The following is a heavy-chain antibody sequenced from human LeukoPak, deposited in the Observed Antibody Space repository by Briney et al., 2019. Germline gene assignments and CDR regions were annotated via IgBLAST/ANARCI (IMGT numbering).Heavy chain of an antibody. J-gene: IGHJ3*02. CDR2: IKEDGSDK. CDR3: AKDGEWDYPTGDAFDI. Sequence: PGGSLRLSCAVSGFTFSDYWMTWVRQAPGRGLEWVANIKEDGSDKQYVDSVQGRFTISRDNAENSLYLQMNSLRAEDTAVYYCAKDGEWDYPTGDAFDIWGQGTMVTVSS. V-gene: IGHV3-7*03. D-gene: IGHD1-26*01. CDR1: GFTFSDYW.